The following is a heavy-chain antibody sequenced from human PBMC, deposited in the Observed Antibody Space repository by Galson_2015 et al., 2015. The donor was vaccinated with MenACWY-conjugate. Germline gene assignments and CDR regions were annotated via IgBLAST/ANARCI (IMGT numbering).Heavy chain of an antibody. Sequence: CAISGDSVSSNSAAWNWIRQSPSRGLEWLGRTYYRSKWYNDYAVSVKSRITINPDTSKNQFSLQLNSVTPEDTAVYYCAGEQGYCSGGSCPLGYWGQGTLVTVSS. CDR3: AGEQGYCSGGSCPLGY. J-gene: IGHJ4*02. D-gene: IGHD2-15*01. CDR2: TYYRSKWYN. V-gene: IGHV6-1*01. CDR1: GDSVSSNSAA.